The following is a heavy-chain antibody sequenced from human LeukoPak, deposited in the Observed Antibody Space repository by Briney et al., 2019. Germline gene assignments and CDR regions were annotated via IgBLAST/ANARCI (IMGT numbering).Heavy chain of an antibody. V-gene: IGHV1-18*01. Sequence: GASVTVSCTASGYTFRDFGISWVRQAPGQGLEWMGWITTYNGNTNYIQKLQGRVTKTTDTSTSTAYMELRSLRSDDTAVYYCARGPYYDSWSGAGYWGQGTLVTVSS. CDR1: GYTFRDFG. CDR3: ARGPYYDSWSGAGY. CDR2: ITTYNGNT. D-gene: IGHD3-3*01. J-gene: IGHJ4*02.